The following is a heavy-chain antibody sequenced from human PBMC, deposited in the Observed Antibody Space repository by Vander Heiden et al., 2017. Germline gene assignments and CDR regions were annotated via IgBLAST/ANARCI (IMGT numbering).Heavy chain of an antibody. CDR3: AREGGSSGRAGYFDN. CDR1: AFTFSTSL. Sequence: GGVVQPGGSLTLSCAPSAFTFSTSLIHWVRQPPGKGLEWLPLMSFDGGKIYNAVSVEGRFTISRDSSSTTLELQMNNLRPEDTARYFCAREGGSSGRAGYFDNWGQGTLVTVSS. CDR2: MSFDGGKI. J-gene: IGHJ4*02. D-gene: IGHD5-12*01. V-gene: IGHV3-30*04.